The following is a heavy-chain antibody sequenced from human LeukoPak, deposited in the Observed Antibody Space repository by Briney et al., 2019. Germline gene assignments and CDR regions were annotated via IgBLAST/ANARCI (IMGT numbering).Heavy chain of an antibody. CDR3: ARGAAALNFDH. V-gene: IGHV4-34*01. D-gene: IGHD6-13*01. Sequence: PSETLSLTCAVYGGSFSGYYWSWIRQPPGKGLEWIGEINHSGSTNYNPSLKSRVTISVDTSKKQFSLKLSSVTAADTAVYYCARGAAALNFDHWGQGTLVTVSS. CDR1: GGSFSGYY. CDR2: INHSGST. J-gene: IGHJ4*02.